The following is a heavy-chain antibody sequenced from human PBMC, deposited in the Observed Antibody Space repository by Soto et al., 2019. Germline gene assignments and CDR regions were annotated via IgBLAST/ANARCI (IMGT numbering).Heavy chain of an antibody. Sequence: EVQLVESGGGLVQPGGSLRLSCAASGFTFSSYDMQWVRQATGKGLEWVSAIGTAGDTYYPGSVKGRFTISRENAKNSFYLQLNTLRPGPKAVYHCARSPPGCYLSYPAMALWCQGTTVPFSS. CDR2: IGTAGDT. D-gene: IGHD3-16*02. CDR3: ARSPPGCYLSYPAMAL. V-gene: IGHV3-13*04. CDR1: GFTFSSYD. J-gene: IGHJ6*02.